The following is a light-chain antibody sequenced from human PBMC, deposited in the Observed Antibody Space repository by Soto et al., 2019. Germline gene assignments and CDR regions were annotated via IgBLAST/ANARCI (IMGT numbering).Light chain of an antibody. CDR1: QGIGSA. Sequence: DIQMTQSPSSLSASVGDRVTITCRASQGIGSALGWYQQKPRKAPKRLIYAASSLQSGVPSRFSSSGSGTEFTLTISSLQPEDFATYYCLQHNSYPPTFGGGTKVEIK. J-gene: IGKJ4*01. V-gene: IGKV1-17*01. CDR3: LQHNSYPPT. CDR2: AAS.